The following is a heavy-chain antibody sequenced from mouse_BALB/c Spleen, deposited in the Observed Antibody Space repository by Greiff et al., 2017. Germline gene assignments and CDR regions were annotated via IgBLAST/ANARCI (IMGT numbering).Heavy chain of an antibody. CDR2: INPGSGGT. V-gene: IGHV1-54*03. Sequence: QVQLQQSGAELVRPGTSVKVSCKASGYAFTNYLIEWVKQRPGQGLEWIGVINPGSGGTNYNEKFKGKATLTADKSSSTAYMQLSSLTSDDSAVYFCARCNQVYAMDYWGQGTSVTVSS. CDR1: GYAFTNYL. D-gene: IGHD3-2*02. J-gene: IGHJ4*01. CDR3: ARCNQVYAMDY.